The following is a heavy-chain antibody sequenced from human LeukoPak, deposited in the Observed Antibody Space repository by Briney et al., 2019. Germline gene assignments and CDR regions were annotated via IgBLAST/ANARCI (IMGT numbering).Heavy chain of an antibody. V-gene: IGHV4-39*07. D-gene: IGHD2-15*01. J-gene: IGHJ4*02. CDR2: IYYSGST. Sequence: SETLSLTCTGSGGSISSSSYYWGWIRQPPGKGLEWIGSIYYSGSTYYNPSLKSRVTISVDKSKNQFSLKLSSVTAADTAVYYCARVLGYCSGGSCQLHYFDYWGQGTLVTVSS. CDR1: GGSISSSSYY. CDR3: ARVLGYCSGGSCQLHYFDY.